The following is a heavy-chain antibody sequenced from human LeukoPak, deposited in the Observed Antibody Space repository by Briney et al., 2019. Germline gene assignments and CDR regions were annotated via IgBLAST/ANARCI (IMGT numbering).Heavy chain of an antibody. J-gene: IGHJ4*02. V-gene: IGHV4-59*08. Sequence: SETLSLTCTVSGGSISSYYWSWIRQPPGKGLEWIGYIYYSGSTSYNPSPKSRVTISVDTSRNQFSLKLRSVMAADTAVYYCARAYCVGDCTVLHIYFDNWGQGTLVTVSS. CDR2: IYYSGST. CDR1: GGSISSYY. CDR3: ARAYCVGDCTVLHIYFDN. D-gene: IGHD2-21*02.